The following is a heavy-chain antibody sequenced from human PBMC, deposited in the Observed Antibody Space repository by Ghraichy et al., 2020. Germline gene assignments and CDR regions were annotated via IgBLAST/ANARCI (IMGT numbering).Heavy chain of an antibody. CDR2: ISSSSSTI. D-gene: IGHD3-16*01. J-gene: IGHJ6*02. CDR3: ARDRLARVGRRGAGMDV. V-gene: IGHV3-48*04. CDR1: GFTFSSYS. Sequence: GGSLRLSCAASGFTFSSYSMNWVRQAPGKGLEWVSYISSSSSTIYYADSVKGRFTISRDNAKNSLYLQMNSLRAEDTAVYYCARDRLARVGRRGAGMDVWGQGTTVTVSS.